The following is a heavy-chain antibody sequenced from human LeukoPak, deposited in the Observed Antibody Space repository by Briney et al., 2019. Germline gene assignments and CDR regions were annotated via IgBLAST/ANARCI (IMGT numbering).Heavy chain of an antibody. CDR2: IYTSGST. CDR1: GGSISSGSYY. CDR3: ARGGIAVAGIPFDY. Sequence: PSETLSLTCTVSGGSISSGSYYWSWIRQPAGKGLEWIGRIYTSGSTNYNPSLKSRVTISVDTSKNQFSLKLSSVTAADTAVYYCARGGIAVAGIPFDYWGQGTLVTVSS. J-gene: IGHJ4*02. D-gene: IGHD6-19*01. V-gene: IGHV4-61*02.